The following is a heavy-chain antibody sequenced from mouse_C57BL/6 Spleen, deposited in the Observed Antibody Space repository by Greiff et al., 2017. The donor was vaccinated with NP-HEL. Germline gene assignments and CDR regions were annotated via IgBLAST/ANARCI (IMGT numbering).Heavy chain of an antibody. D-gene: IGHD2-13*01. CDR1: GFTFSDYY. V-gene: IGHV5-16*01. Sequence: EVKLMESEGGLVQPGSSMKLSCTASGFTFSDYYMAWVRQVPEKGLEWVANINYDGSSTYYLDSLKSRFIISRDNAKNILYLQMSSLKSEDTATYYCARDGYYGDYYAMDYWGQGTSVTVSS. CDR2: INYDGSST. J-gene: IGHJ4*01. CDR3: ARDGYYGDYYAMDY.